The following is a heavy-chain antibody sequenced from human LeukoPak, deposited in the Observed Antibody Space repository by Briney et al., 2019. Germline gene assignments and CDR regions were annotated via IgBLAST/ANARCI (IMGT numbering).Heavy chain of an antibody. Sequence: GRSLRLSCAASGFTFSSYGMHWVRQAPGKGLEWVAVIWYDGSNKYYADSVKGRFTISRDNSKNTLYLQMNSLRAEDTAVYYCAKDIGGGWFDPWGQGTLVTVSS. D-gene: IGHD1-26*01. CDR1: GFTFSSYG. V-gene: IGHV3-33*06. CDR3: AKDIGGGWFDP. CDR2: IWYDGSNK. J-gene: IGHJ5*02.